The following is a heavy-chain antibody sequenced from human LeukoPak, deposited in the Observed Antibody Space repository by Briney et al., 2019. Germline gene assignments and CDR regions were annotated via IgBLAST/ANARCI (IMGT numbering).Heavy chain of an antibody. J-gene: IGHJ4*02. D-gene: IGHD5-18*01. CDR3: ARRGGYCYVAY. Sequence: SETLSLTCTVSGGSISSSSYYWGWIRQPPGKGLEWIGSVYYSGNTYYTPSLKSRVTISVDTSKNQFSLKLSSVTAADTAVYYCARRGGYCYVAYWGQGTLVTVSS. V-gene: IGHV4-39*01. CDR1: GGSISSSSYY. CDR2: VYYSGNT.